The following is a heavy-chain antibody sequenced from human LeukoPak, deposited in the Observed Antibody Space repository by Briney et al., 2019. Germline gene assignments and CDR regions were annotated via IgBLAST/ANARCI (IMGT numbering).Heavy chain of an antibody. J-gene: IGHJ4*02. D-gene: IGHD3-10*01. V-gene: IGHV4-34*01. CDR3: ARLPLGAFGEVLNFDL. Sequence: PSETLSLTCDVYGEFFSGYYWSWIRQPPGKGLEWIGDINHSGTTKYNPSLKSRVTVLIDISKSHFSLKVNSVTAADTAVYYCARLPLGAFGEVLNFDLWGQGTVVTVSS. CDR1: GEFFSGYY. CDR2: INHSGTT.